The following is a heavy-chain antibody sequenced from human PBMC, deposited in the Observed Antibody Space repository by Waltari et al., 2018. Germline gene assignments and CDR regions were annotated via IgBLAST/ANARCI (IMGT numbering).Heavy chain of an antibody. V-gene: IGHV4-39*02. Sequence: QLQLQESGPGLVKPSETLSLTCTVSGGSISSSSYYWGWIRQPPGKGRVWIGSIYYGGSTYYNPSLKCRVTISVDTAKNQFSLKLSSVTAADTAVYYCAREPYGDYGTGLDYWGQGTLVTVSS. D-gene: IGHD4-17*01. J-gene: IGHJ4*02. CDR1: GGSISSSSYY. CDR3: AREPYGDYGTGLDY. CDR2: IYYGGST.